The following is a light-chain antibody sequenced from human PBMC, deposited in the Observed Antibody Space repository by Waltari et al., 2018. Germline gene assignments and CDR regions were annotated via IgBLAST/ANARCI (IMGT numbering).Light chain of an antibody. CDR2: WAS. CDR1: QSVLYSSNNKNY. V-gene: IGKV4-1*01. Sequence: DIVMTQSPDSLAVSLGERATINCKSRQSVLYSSNNKNYLAWYQHKPGQPPKLLIYWASTRESGVPDRFSGSGSGTDFTLTISSLQAEDVAVYYCQQYYSTPGWTFGQGTKVEIK. CDR3: QQYYSTPGWT. J-gene: IGKJ1*01.